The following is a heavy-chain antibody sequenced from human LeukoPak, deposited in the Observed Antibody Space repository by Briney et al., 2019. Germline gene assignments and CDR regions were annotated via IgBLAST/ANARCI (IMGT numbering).Heavy chain of an antibody. CDR2: INSDGSST. D-gene: IGHD5-18*01. J-gene: IGHJ4*02. CDR1: GFTFSSYW. CDR3: ARLAIGGYSYGSFY. Sequence: GGSLRLSCAASGFTFSSYWMHWVRQAPGKGLVWVSRINSDGSSTSYADSVKGRFTSSRDNAKNTLSLQMNSLRAEDTAVYYCARLAIGGYSYGSFYWGPGTLVTVSS. V-gene: IGHV3-74*01.